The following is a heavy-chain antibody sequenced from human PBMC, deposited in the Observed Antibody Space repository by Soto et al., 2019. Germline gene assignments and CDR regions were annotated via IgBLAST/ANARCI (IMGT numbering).Heavy chain of an antibody. V-gene: IGHV3-30*18. J-gene: IGHJ4*02. CDR3: AKDLNTMIVVVIPLADY. Sequence: GGSLRLSCAASGFTFSSYGMHWVRQAPGKGLEWVAVISYDGSNKYYADSVKGRFTISRDNSKNTLYLQMNSLRAEDTAVYYCAKDLNTMIVVVIPLADYWGQGTLVTVSS. CDR1: GFTFSSYG. D-gene: IGHD3-22*01. CDR2: ISYDGSNK.